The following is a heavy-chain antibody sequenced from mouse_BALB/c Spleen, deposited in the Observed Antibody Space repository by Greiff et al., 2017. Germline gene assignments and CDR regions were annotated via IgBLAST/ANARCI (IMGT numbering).Heavy chain of an antibody. V-gene: IGHV5-6-5*01. CDR3: ARDYYGNPGAY. D-gene: IGHD2-1*01. CDR1: GFTFSSYA. CDR2: ISSGGST. Sequence: EVKLVESGGGLVKPGGSLKLSCAASGFTFSSYAMSWVRQTPEKRLEWVASISSGGSTYYPDSVKGRFTISRDNARNILYLQMSSLRSEDTAMYYCARDYYGNPGAYWGQGTLVTVSA. J-gene: IGHJ3*01.